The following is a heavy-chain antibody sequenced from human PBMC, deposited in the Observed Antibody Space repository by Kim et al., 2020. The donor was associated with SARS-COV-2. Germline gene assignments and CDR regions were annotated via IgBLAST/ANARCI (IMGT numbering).Heavy chain of an antibody. D-gene: IGHD3-3*01. V-gene: IGHV3-73*01. CDR2: IRNRDNNYAT. J-gene: IGHJ3*01. Sequence: GGSLRLSCAASGFTFRDSAIHWVRQSYGRGLEWLGRIRNRDNNYATKYRESLKGRLTISRDDSRNMEFFRLTNLGPATPPMNFCGGAF. CDR1: GFTFRDSA. CDR3: GGAF.